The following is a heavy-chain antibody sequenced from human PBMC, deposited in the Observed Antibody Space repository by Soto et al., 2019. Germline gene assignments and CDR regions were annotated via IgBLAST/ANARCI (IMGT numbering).Heavy chain of an antibody. CDR1: GGSISSYY. CDR2: IYYSGST. V-gene: IGHV4-59*01. J-gene: IGHJ5*02. CDR3: AGSSGKYNWFDP. D-gene: IGHD1-26*01. Sequence: PSETLSLTCTVSGGSISSYYWSWIRQPPGKGLEWIGYIYYSGSTNYNPSLKSRVTISVDTSKNQFSLKLSSVTAADTAVYYCAGSSGKYNWFDPWGQGILVTVSS.